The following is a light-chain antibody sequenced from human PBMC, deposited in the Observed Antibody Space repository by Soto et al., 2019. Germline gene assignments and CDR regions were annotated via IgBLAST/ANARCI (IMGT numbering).Light chain of an antibody. J-gene: IGLJ1*01. CDR2: ENN. CDR3: GTWDSSLSASYV. V-gene: IGLV1-51*02. CDR1: SSNIGNNY. Sequence: QSVLTQPPPVSAAPGQKVTISCSGSSSNIGNNYVSWYQQLPGTAPKLLIYENNKRPSGIPDRFSGSKSGTSATLGITGLQTGDEADYYCGTWDSSLSASYVFGTGTKVTVL.